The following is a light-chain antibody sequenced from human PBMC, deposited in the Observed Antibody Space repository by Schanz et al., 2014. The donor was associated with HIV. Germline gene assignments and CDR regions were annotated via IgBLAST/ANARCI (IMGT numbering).Light chain of an antibody. Sequence: QSALTQPASVSGSPGQSITISCTGTYNDIGAYTYVSWYQQHPGKAPKVVIYGVFDRPSGVPDRFSGSKSGTSASLAISGLQSEEEADYYCAAWDVNLNGPVFGGGTKLTVL. V-gene: IGLV2-14*03. CDR2: GVF. J-gene: IGLJ2*01. CDR1: YNDIGAYTY. CDR3: AAWDVNLNGPV.